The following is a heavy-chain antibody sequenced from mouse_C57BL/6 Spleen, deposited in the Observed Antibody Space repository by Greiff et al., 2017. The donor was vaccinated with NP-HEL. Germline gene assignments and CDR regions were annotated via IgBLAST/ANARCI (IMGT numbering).Heavy chain of an antibody. CDR3: ARSGLGGSSHWYFDV. J-gene: IGHJ1*03. Sequence: QVQLQHPGAELVKPGASVKMSCKASGYTFTSYWITWVKQRPGQGLEWIGDIYPGSGSTNYNEKFKSKATLTVDTSSSTAYMQLSSLTSEDSAVYYCARSGLGGSSHWYFDVWGTGTTVTVSS. CDR2: IYPGSGST. D-gene: IGHD1-1*01. V-gene: IGHV1-55*01. CDR1: GYTFTSYW.